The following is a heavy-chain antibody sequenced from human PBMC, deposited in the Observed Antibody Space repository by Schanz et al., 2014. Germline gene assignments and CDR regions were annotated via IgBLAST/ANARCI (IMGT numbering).Heavy chain of an antibody. CDR3: AKDSTHIDIVLVPTAIDY. CDR1: GFTLSNSD. Sequence: EVQLVESGGGLVQPGGSLRLSCAASGFTLSNSDMHWVRQGTGKGLEWVSTIGYLGDTYYPDSVKGRFTVSRDNARNSLYLHMNTLGAEDTAVYYCAKDSTHIDIVLVPTAIDYWGQGTLVTVSS. CDR2: IGYLGDT. V-gene: IGHV3-13*01. J-gene: IGHJ4*02. D-gene: IGHD2-2*01.